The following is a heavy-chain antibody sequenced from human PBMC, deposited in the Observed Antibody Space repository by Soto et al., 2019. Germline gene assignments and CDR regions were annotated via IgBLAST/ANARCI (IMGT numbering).Heavy chain of an antibody. CDR1: GFTFSTAW. CDR2: IKSRADGETT. J-gene: IGHJ5*02. Sequence: EVQLVESGGGLVKPGESLRLSCVVSGFTFSTAWMTWVREAPGKGLEWVGRIKSRADGETTEYAAPEKGRLYIFRDDSQSTLYLQMSSLAPDDTAAYYCTRAHRGAGCLGLNWCDPWGKGSLVSVSS. D-gene: IGHD3-16*01. CDR3: TRAHRGAGCLGLNWCDP. V-gene: IGHV3-15*01.